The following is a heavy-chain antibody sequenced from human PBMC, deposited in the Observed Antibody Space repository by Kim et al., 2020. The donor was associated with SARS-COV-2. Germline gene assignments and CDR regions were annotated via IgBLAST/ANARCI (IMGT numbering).Heavy chain of an antibody. Sequence: SVKVSCKASGGTFSSYAISWVRQAPGQGLEWMGGIIPIFGTANYAQKFQGRVTITADESTSTAYMELSSLRSEDTAVYYCARHRITMIVVVDSYNWFDPWGQGTLVTVSS. D-gene: IGHD3-22*01. V-gene: IGHV1-69*13. CDR2: IIPIFGTA. J-gene: IGHJ5*02. CDR1: GGTFSSYA. CDR3: ARHRITMIVVVDSYNWFDP.